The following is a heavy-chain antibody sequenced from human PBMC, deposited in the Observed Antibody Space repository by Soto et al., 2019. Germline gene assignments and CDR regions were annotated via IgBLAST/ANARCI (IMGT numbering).Heavy chain of an antibody. V-gene: IGHV4-59*08. Sequence: QVQLQESGPGLVKPSETLSLTCTVSGGSISSYYWSWIRQPPGKGLEWIGYIYYSGSTNYNPSLKSQVTISVDTSKNQFSLKLSSVTAADTAVYYCARLGYCSSTSCYFGSAMLTPPNWFDPWGQGTLVTVSS. CDR2: IYYSGST. D-gene: IGHD2-2*01. J-gene: IGHJ5*02. CDR1: GGSISSYY. CDR3: ARLGYCSSTSCYFGSAMLTPPNWFDP.